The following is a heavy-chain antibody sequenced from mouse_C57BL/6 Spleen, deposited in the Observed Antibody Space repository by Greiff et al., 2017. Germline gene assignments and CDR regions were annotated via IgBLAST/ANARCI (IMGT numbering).Heavy chain of an antibody. Sequence: EVQRVESGGDLVKPGGSLKLSCAASGFTFSSYGMSWVRQTPDKRLEWVATISSGGSYTYYPDSVKGRFTISRDNAKNTLYLQMSSLKSEDTAMYYCARHGSSGYVRFAYWGQGTLVTVSA. J-gene: IGHJ3*01. CDR2: ISSGGSYT. V-gene: IGHV5-6*01. CDR1: GFTFSSYG. CDR3: ARHGSSGYVRFAY. D-gene: IGHD3-2*02.